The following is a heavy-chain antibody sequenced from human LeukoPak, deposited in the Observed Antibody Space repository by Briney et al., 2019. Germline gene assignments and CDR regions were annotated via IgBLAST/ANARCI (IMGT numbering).Heavy chain of an antibody. Sequence: SETLSLACTVSGGSIRSSSYYWGWIRQPPGKGLEWIGSVYYSGTTYYNPSLKSRVTISLDTSKNQFSLKLSSVTAADTAVYYCARYHQGFDDYWGQGTLVTVSS. J-gene: IGHJ4*02. V-gene: IGHV4-39*07. CDR3: ARYHQGFDDY. CDR2: VYYSGTT. CDR1: GGSIRSSSYY. D-gene: IGHD3-9*01.